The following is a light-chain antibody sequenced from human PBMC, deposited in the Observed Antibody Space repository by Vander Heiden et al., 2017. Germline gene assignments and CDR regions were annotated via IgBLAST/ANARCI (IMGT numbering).Light chain of an antibody. J-gene: IGLJ2*01. CDR2: EVT. V-gene: IGLV2-8*01. Sequence: QSALTPPPSASGSPGQSVPVSRTGTSSDVGGYKYVSWYQQHPGKALKLMNYEVTKRPSGVPDRFSGSKSGNTASLTVSGLQAEDEADYYCISYAGSNNLVFGGGTKLTVL. CDR3: ISYAGSNNLV. CDR1: SSDVGGYKY.